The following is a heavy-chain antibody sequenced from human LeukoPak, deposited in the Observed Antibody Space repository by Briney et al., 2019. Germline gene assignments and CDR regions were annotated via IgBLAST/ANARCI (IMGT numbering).Heavy chain of an antibody. Sequence: SETLSLTCTVSGGSISSSTYYWAWIRQPPGKGLEWIGSIYKTGSTNYSPSLKSRVFISVDTSNNQFSLEVRSVTAADTAVYYCANWDTSQQSDYWGQGTLVTVSS. D-gene: IGHD5-18*01. CDR3: ANWDTSQQSDY. J-gene: IGHJ4*02. V-gene: IGHV4-39*01. CDR2: IYKTGST. CDR1: GGSISSSTYY.